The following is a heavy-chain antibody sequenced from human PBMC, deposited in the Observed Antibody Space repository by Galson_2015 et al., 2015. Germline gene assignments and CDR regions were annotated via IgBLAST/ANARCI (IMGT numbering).Heavy chain of an antibody. CDR1: GFTFSSYA. CDR3: AKGVGSDFYYANDY. CDR2: ITANGGSP. D-gene: IGHD3-22*01. V-gene: IGHV3-23*01. Sequence: SLRLSCAASGFTFSSYAMSWDRQAPGKGLEWVSLITANGGSPYYADSVKRRFTISRDNSKNTLYLQMNSLRAEDTAMYYCAKGVGSDFYYANDYWGQGTLVTVSS. J-gene: IGHJ4*02.